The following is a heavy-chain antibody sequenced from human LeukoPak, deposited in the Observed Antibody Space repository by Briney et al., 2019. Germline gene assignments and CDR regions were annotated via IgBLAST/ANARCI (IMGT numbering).Heavy chain of an antibody. CDR1: GFTVSSNY. V-gene: IGHV3-53*01. CDR3: AKDRSGVFPDAFDI. Sequence: GGSLRLSCAASGFTVSSNYMSWVRQAPGKGLEWVSIIYSDGSTYYSNSVKGRFTISRDNSKNTLYLQMNSLRAEDTAVYYCAKDRSGVFPDAFDIWGQGTMVTVSS. J-gene: IGHJ3*02. D-gene: IGHD2-8*02. CDR2: IYSDGST.